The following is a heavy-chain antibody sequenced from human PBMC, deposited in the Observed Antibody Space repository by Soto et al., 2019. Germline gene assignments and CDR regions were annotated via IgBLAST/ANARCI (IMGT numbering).Heavy chain of an antibody. CDR3: ARDRYSSSWYSD. V-gene: IGHV4-59*01. CDR2: IYYSGST. Sequence: SETLSLTCTVSGGSISSYYWSWIRQPPGKGLEWIGYIYYSGSTNYNPSLKSRVTISVDTSKNQFSLKLSSVTAADTAVYYCARDRYSSSWYSDWGQGTLVTVSS. J-gene: IGHJ4*02. D-gene: IGHD6-13*01. CDR1: GGSISSYY.